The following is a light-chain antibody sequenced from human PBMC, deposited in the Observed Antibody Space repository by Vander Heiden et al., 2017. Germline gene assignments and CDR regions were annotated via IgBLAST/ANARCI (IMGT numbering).Light chain of an antibody. CDR3: LLYSGGAWV. J-gene: IGLJ3*02. V-gene: IGLV7-43*01. CDR2: GTS. CDR1: TGAGTSGYH. Sequence: HTVVARVPSLAVSPGGTVTLTCSSSTGAGTSGYHPNRFQQKPAQEPRLLIYGTSNKHSWTPARFSGSLPGGKAALTLSGVQPEDEAEYYCLLYSGGAWVFGGGTKLTVL.